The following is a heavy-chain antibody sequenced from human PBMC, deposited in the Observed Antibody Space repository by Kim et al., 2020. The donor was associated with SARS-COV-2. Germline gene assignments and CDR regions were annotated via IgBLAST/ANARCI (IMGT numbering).Heavy chain of an antibody. V-gene: IGHV4-59*08. CDR1: GGSISSYY. J-gene: IGHJ4*02. CDR3: ARGGLTMTHPDFDY. Sequence: SETLSLTCTVSGGSISSYYWSWIRQPPGKGLEWIGYIYYSGSTNYNPSLKSRVTISVDTSKNQFSLKLSSVTAADTAVYYCARGGLTMTHPDFDYWGQGTLVTVSS. CDR2: IYYSGST. D-gene: IGHD3-22*01.